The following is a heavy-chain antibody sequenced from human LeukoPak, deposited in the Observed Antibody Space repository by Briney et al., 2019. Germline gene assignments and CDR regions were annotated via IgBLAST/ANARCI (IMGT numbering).Heavy chain of an antibody. CDR3: TRSDYEAPFAY. Sequence: GGSLRLSCAASGFGFSGYWMNWVRQAPGKGLEWVASINQDGSGEYYVDSVKGRISISRDNAKNSMFLQMNSLRVEDTAVYFCTRSDYEAPFAYWGRGTLVTVSS. V-gene: IGHV3-7*01. CDR1: GFGFSGYW. D-gene: IGHD5-12*01. CDR2: INQDGSGE. J-gene: IGHJ4*02.